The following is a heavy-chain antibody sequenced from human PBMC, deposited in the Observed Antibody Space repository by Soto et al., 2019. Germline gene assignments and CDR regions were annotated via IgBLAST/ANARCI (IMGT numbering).Heavy chain of an antibody. CDR3: ARGRASGSYYLLDY. CDR2: INPNSGNI. D-gene: IGHD3-10*01. CDR1: GDTFTTYD. V-gene: IGHV1-8*01. J-gene: IGHJ4*02. Sequence: GASVKVSCKASGDTFTTYDINWVRQATGHGLEWMGWINPNSGNIGYAQRFQGRVTMTRDIAIRTAYMEVSSLRSDDTAVYYCARGRASGSYYLLDYWGQGTLVTVSS.